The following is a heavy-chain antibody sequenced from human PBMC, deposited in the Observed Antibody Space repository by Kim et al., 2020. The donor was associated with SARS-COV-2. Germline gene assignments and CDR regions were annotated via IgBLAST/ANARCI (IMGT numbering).Heavy chain of an antibody. V-gene: IGHV3-11*01. CDR3: ARAVAVAGYYFDY. J-gene: IGHJ4*02. CDR1: GFTFSDYY. Sequence: GGSLRLSCAASGFTFSDYYMSWIRQAPGKGLEWVSYISSSGSTIYYADSVKGRFTISRDNAKNSLYLQINSLRAEDTAVYYCARAVAVAGYYFDYWGQGTLVTVSS. D-gene: IGHD6-19*01. CDR2: ISSSGSTI.